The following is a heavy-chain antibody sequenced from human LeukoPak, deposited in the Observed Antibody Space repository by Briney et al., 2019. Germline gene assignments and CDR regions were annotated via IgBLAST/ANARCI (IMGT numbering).Heavy chain of an antibody. CDR2: ISASGDVT. V-gene: IGHV3-23*01. CDR1: RFSFSAYP. D-gene: IGHD1-26*01. J-gene: IGHJ3*02. CDR3: AKSLLTTASGTGRAFDI. Sequence: GGSLRLSCEASRFSFSAYPMGWVRRAPGKGLEWVSGISASGDVTFHADPLKGRFTISRDNSKNTLYLQMDSLRAEDTAKYYCAKSLLTTASGTGRAFDIWGQGTVVTVSA.